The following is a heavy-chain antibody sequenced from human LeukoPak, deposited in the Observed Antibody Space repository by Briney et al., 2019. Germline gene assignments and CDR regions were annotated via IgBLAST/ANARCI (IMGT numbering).Heavy chain of an antibody. CDR3: ASTSGWYEPIDY. V-gene: IGHV3-33*01. D-gene: IGHD6-19*01. Sequence: RSGGSLRLSCAASGFTFSSYGMHWVRQAPGKGLEWVAVIWYDGSNKYYADSVKGRFTISRDNSKNTLYLQMNSLRAEDPAVYYCASTSGWYEPIDYWGQGTLVTVSS. CDR1: GFTFSSYG. J-gene: IGHJ4*02. CDR2: IWYDGSNK.